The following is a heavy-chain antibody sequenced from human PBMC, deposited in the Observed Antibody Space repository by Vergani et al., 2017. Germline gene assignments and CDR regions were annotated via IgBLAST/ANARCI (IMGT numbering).Heavy chain of an antibody. CDR3: ARRIAAGNWFDP. J-gene: IGHJ5*02. CDR2: IYTSGST. D-gene: IGHD6-13*01. Sequence: QVQLQESGPGLVKPSQTLSLTCTVSGGSISSGSYYWSWIRQPAGKGLEWIGRIYTSGSTNYNPSLKSRVTISVDTSKNQFSLKLSSVTAADTAVYYCARRIAAGNWFDPWGQGTLVTVSS. V-gene: IGHV4-61*02. CDR1: GGSISSGSYY.